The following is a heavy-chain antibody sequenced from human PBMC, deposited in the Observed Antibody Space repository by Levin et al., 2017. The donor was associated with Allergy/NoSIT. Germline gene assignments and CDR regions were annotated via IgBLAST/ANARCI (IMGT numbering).Heavy chain of an antibody. V-gene: IGHV1-69*01. J-gene: IGHJ4*02. D-gene: IGHD6-13*01. CDR3: ARDRAAAGTV. CDR2: IIPIFGTA. Sequence: KISCKASGGTFSSYAISWVRQAPGQGLEWMGGIIPIFGTANYAQKFQGRVTITADESTSTAYMELSSLRSEDTAVYYCARDRAAAGTVWGQGTLVTVSS. CDR1: GGTFSSYA.